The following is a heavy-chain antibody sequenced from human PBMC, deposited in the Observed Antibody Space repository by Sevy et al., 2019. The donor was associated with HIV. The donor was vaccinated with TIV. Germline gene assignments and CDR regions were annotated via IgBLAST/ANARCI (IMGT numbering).Heavy chain of an antibody. CDR3: AREGCTKPHDY. Sequence: GGSLRLSCAASGFDFGIYSMSWVRQAPGKGLEWVSTLSFGCGEINYADSVKGRFTISRDNSKSSVYLQMNNMRVDDTAVYYCAREGCTKPHDYWGQGTLVTVSS. J-gene: IGHJ4*02. V-gene: IGHV3-23*01. CDR2: LSFGCGEI. D-gene: IGHD2-8*01. CDR1: GFDFGIYS.